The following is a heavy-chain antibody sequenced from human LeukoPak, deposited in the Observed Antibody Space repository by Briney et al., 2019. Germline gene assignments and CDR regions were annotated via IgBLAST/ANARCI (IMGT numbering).Heavy chain of an antibody. CDR3: ARAGYCSGGSCHSGRLYAFDI. V-gene: IGHV3-48*03. Sequence: PGGSLRLSCAASGFTFSSYEMNWVRQAPGKGLEWVSYISSSGSTIYYADSVKGRFTISRDNAKNSLYLQMNSLRAEDTAVYYCARAGYCSGGSCHSGRLYAFDIWGQGTMVTVSS. D-gene: IGHD2-15*01. CDR2: ISSSGSTI. J-gene: IGHJ3*02. CDR1: GFTFSSYE.